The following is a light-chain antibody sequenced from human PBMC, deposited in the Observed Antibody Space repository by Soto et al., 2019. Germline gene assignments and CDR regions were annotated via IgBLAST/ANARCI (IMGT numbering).Light chain of an antibody. CDR1: RGSIASNS. V-gene: IGLV6-57*04. CDR3: QSFDSSYHVL. J-gene: IGLJ2*01. Sequence: NFMITQPHSVSESPGKTVTISCTSIRGSIASNSVQWYQQRPGSAPTTIIFQNNQRPSGVPDRFSGSIDSSSNSASLTISGLKTGDEADYYCQSFDSSYHVLFGGGTKLTVL. CDR2: QNN.